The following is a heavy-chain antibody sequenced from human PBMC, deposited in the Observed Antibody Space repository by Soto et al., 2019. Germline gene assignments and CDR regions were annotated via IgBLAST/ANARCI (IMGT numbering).Heavy chain of an antibody. J-gene: IGHJ1*01. CDR3: ARDKYGDYVFQH. CDR1: GFTFSSYS. D-gene: IGHD4-17*01. CDR2: ISGSGSTI. Sequence: GGSLRLSCAASGFTFSSYSMNWVRQAPGKGLEWVSYISGSGSTIYYADSVKGRFTISRDNGKNSLYLQMNSLRAEDTAVYYCARDKYGDYVFQHWGQGTLVTVSS. V-gene: IGHV3-48*01.